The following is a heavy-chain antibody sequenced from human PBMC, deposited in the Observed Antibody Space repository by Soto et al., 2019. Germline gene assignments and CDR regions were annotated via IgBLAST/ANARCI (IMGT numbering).Heavy chain of an antibody. V-gene: IGHV4-59*01. CDR1: GGSISSYY. CDR3: ARDPECLDSRGYASTDGRDV. CDR2: IYYSGST. Sequence: SETLSLTCTVSGGSISSYYWSWIRQPPGKGLEWIGYIYYSGSTNYNPSLKSRVTISVDTSKNQFSLKLSSVTAAVTPVYYRARDPECLDSRGYASTDGRDVGG. D-gene: IGHD3-22*01. J-gene: IGHJ6*01.